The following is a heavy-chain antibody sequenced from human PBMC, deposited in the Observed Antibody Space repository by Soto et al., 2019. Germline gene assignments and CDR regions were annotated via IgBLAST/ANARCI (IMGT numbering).Heavy chain of an antibody. CDR3: ARDGGYCSGGSCPQYYYYGMDV. Sequence: SETLSLTCTVSGGSISSYYWSWIRQPPGKGLEWIGYIYYSGSTTYNPSLKSRGTISVDTSKNQFSLKLSSVTAADTDVYYCARDGGYCSGGSCPQYYYYGMDVWGQGTTVTVSS. D-gene: IGHD2-15*01. CDR1: GGSISSYY. V-gene: IGHV4-59*01. CDR2: IYYSGST. J-gene: IGHJ6*02.